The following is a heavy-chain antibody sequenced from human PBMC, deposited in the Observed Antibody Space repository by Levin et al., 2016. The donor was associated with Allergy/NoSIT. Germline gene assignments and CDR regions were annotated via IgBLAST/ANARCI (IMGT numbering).Heavy chain of an antibody. CDR3: ARQPLGPTVSNY. CDR2: IYYSGRT. Sequence: WIRQPPGKGLEWIGSIYYSGRTYYNPSLKSRVTISVDTSKNQFYLKLSSVTAAETAVYYCARQPLGPTVSNYWGQGTLVTVFS. D-gene: IGHD4-17*01. J-gene: IGHJ4*02. V-gene: IGHV4-39*01.